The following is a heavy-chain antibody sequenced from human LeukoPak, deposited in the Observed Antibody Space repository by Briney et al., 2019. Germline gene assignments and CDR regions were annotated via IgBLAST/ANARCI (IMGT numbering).Heavy chain of an antibody. CDR3: ARMLSPTPREGWFDP. CDR1: GYTFTSYG. CDR2: ISAYNGNT. J-gene: IGHJ5*02. D-gene: IGHD2-8*01. Sequence: ASVKVSCKASGYTFTSYGISWVRQAPGQGLEWMGWISAYNGNTNYAQKLQGRVTMTTDTSTSTAYMELRSLRSDDTAVYYCARMLSPTPREGWFDPWGQGTLVTVSS. V-gene: IGHV1-18*01.